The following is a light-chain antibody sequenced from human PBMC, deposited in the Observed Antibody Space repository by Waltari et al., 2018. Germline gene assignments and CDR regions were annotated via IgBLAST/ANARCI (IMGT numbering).Light chain of an antibody. CDR1: QSVTRT. Sequence: CRASQSVTRTLAWCQQKPGQAPRLLIYGASNRATGIPDRFSGSGSGTDFSLTISRLEPEDFAVYYCQHYLRLPATFGQGTKVEIK. CDR3: QHYLRLPAT. V-gene: IGKV3-20*01. J-gene: IGKJ1*01. CDR2: GAS.